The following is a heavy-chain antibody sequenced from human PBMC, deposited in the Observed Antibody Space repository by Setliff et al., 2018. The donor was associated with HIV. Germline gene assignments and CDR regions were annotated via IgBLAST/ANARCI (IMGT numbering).Heavy chain of an antibody. D-gene: IGHD6-19*01. J-gene: IGHJ3*02. V-gene: IGHV4-39*07. Sequence: SETLSLTCTVSGGSISSGSYYWSWIRQPAGKGLEWIGRIYYSGSTYYNPSLKSRVTISVDTSKNQFSLKLKSLTAADTAIYYCAKAPLPSSGWSPDAFDIWGQGTMVTVSS. CDR3: AKAPLPSSGWSPDAFDI. CDR1: GGSISSGSYY. CDR2: IYYSGST.